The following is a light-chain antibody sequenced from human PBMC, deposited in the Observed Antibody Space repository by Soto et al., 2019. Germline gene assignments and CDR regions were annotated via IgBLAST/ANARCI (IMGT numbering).Light chain of an antibody. J-gene: IGKJ5*01. CDR1: QSVSSN. V-gene: IGKV3-15*01. CDR2: GAS. CDR3: QQYNNLPGT. Sequence: EIVITQSPATLSVSPGERATLSCRASQSVSSNLAWYQQKPGQAPRLLIYGASTRATGIPARFSGSGSGTEFTLTISSLQSEDFAVYYCQQYNNLPGTFGQGTRLEI.